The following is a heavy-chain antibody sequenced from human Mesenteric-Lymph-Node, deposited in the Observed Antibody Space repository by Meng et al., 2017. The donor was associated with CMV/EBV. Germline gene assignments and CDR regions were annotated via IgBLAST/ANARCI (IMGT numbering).Heavy chain of an antibody. J-gene: IGHJ4*02. Sequence: QLHQVGAGLLKPSETLSVTCAVYGGSFSGYYWNWIRQSPEKGLEWIGEINHSGSTTYNPSFTSRIIISVDTSTNQISLNMSSVTAADTAVYYCARGSSYDILTGYFDYWGQGALVTVSS. V-gene: IGHV4-34*01. CDR1: GGSFSGYY. CDR2: INHSGST. D-gene: IGHD3-9*01. CDR3: ARGSSYDILTGYFDY.